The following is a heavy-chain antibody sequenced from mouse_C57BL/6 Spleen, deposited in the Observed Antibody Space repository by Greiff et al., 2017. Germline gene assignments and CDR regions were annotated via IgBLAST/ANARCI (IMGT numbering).Heavy chain of an antibody. J-gene: IGHJ3*01. V-gene: IGHV5-17*01. CDR1: GFTFSDYG. Sequence: EVKVVESGGGLVKPGGSLKLSCAASGFTFSDYGMHWVRQAPEKGLEWVAYISSGSSTIYYADTVKGRFTISRDNAKNTLFLQMTSLRSEDTAMYYCARKDYDVGWFAYWGQGTLVTVSA. CDR2: ISSGSSTI. D-gene: IGHD2-4*01. CDR3: ARKDYDVGWFAY.